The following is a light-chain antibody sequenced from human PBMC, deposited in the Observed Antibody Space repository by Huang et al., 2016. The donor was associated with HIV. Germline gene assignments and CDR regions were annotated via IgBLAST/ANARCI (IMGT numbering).Light chain of an antibody. Sequence: EIVCTQSLGTLSLSPGDTATLSCRASQSVSSSYLAWYQQKPGQAPRLLIFGASSRATDIPDRFSGSGSGTDFILTISRLEPEDFAVYYCQQYGRSLTFGGGTKVENK. CDR2: GAS. CDR1: QSVSSSY. CDR3: QQYGRSLT. V-gene: IGKV3-20*01. J-gene: IGKJ4*01.